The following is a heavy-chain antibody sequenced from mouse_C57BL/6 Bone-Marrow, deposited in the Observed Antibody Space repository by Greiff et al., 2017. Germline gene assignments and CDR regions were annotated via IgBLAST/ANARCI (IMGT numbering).Heavy chain of an antibody. D-gene: IGHD2-1*01. CDR2: IYPRSGNT. V-gene: IGHV1-81*01. Sequence: QVQLKQSGAELARPGASVKLSCKASGYTFTSYGISWVKQRTGQGLEWIGEIYPRSGNTYYNEKFKGKATLTADKSSSTAYMELRSLTSEDSAVYFGARRKGYGNYVHWYFDVWGTGTTVTVSS. CDR3: ARRKGYGNYVHWYFDV. J-gene: IGHJ1*03. CDR1: GYTFTSYG.